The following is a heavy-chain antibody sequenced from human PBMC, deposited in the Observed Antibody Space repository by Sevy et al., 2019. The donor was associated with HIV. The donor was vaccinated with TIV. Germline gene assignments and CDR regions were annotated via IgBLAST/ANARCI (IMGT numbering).Heavy chain of an antibody. J-gene: IGHJ4*02. Sequence: GGSLRLSCAASGFIFSSYVMTWVRQAPGKGLEWVSTISGSGGSTYYADSVKGRFTISRENSKEMLDLQMNSLRAEDTAVYYCEAIATAGRDYWGQGTLVTVSS. V-gene: IGHV3-23*01. CDR3: EAIATAGRDY. D-gene: IGHD6-13*01. CDR1: GFIFSSYV. CDR2: ISGSGGST.